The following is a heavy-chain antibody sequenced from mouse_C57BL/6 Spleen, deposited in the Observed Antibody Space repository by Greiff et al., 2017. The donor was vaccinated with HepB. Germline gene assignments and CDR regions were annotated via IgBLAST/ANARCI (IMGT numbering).Heavy chain of an antibody. D-gene: IGHD1-1*01. CDR3: ATYYYGSSHYARDY. CDR2: IYPRSGNT. Sequence: VQLQQSGAELARPGASVKLSCKASGYTFTSYGISWVKQRTGQGLEWIGEIYPRSGNTYYNEKFKGKATLTADKSSSTAYMELRSLTSEDSAVYFCATYYYGSSHYARDYWGQGTSVTVSS. V-gene: IGHV1-81*01. J-gene: IGHJ4*01. CDR1: GYTFTSYG.